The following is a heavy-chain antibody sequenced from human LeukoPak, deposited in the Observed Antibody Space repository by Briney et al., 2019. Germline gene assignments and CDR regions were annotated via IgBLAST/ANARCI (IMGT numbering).Heavy chain of an antibody. J-gene: IGHJ3*02. V-gene: IGHV1-2*06. CDR3: ARARIVVVPANDAFDI. CDR1: GYTFTGYY. D-gene: IGHD2-2*01. CDR2: INPNSGGT. Sequence: ASVKVSCKASGYTFTGYYMHWVRQAPGQGLEWMGRINPNSGGTNYAQKFQGRVTMTRDTSISTAYMEPSRLRPDDTAVYYCARARIVVVPANDAFDIWGQGTMVTVSS.